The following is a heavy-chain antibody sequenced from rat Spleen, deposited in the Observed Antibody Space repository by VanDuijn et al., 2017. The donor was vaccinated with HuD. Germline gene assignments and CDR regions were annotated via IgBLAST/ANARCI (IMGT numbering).Heavy chain of an antibody. CDR3: ATSPYYWYFDF. Sequence: EVQLVESGGGLVQPGRSLKLSCAASGFTFSNYCMQWIRQAPTQGLEWVSCLSSSGGSTYYRESCKGRFTISRDNAKSTLYLQMDSLRSEDTATYYCATSPYYWYFDFWGPGTMVTVSS. V-gene: IGHV5-19*01. CDR1: GFTFSNYC. CDR2: LSSSGGST. J-gene: IGHJ1*01.